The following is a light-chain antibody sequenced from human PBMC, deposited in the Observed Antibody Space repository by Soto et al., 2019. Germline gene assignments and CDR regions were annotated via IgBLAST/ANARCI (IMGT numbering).Light chain of an antibody. CDR2: DTS. J-gene: IGLJ3*02. CDR3: LLSYSGTSWV. CDR1: TGAVTSSHY. Sequence: QSVVTQEPSLTVSPGGTVTLTCGSTTGAVTSSHYPYWFQQKPGQAPRTLIYDTSNKHSWTPARFSGSLLGVKAALTLAGAQTDDEADYYCLLSYSGTSWVFGGGTKVTVL. V-gene: IGLV7-46*01.